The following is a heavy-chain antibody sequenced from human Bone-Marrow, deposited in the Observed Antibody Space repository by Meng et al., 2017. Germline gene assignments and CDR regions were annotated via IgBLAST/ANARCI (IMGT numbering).Heavy chain of an antibody. CDR3: ARRAYGSGGGFDP. CDR1: GFTFSSYW. V-gene: IGHV3-7*01. CDR2: IKQDGSEK. J-gene: IGHJ5*02. D-gene: IGHD3-10*01. Sequence: GESLKISCAASGFTFSSYWMSWVRQAPGKGLEWVANIKQDGSEKYYVDSVKGRFTISRDNAKNSLYLQMNSLRAEDTAVYYCARRAYGSGGGFDPWGQGTLVTVSS.